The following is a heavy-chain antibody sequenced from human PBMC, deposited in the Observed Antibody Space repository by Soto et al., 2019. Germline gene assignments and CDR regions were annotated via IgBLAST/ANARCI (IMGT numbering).Heavy chain of an antibody. V-gene: IGHV1-69*13. CDR1: GGTFSSYA. CDR2: IIPIFGTA. Sequence: SVKVSCKASGGTFSSYAISWVRQAPEQGLEWMGGIIPIFGTANYAQKFQGRVTITADESTSTAYMELSSLRSEDTAVYYCANFLLGSDSSGWESYNWFDPWGQGTLVTVSS. CDR3: ANFLLGSDSSGWESYNWFDP. D-gene: IGHD6-19*01. J-gene: IGHJ5*02.